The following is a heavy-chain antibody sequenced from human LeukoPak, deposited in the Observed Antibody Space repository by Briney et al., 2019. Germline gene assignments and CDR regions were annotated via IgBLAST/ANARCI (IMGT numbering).Heavy chain of an antibody. Sequence: GGSLRLSCAASGFSVSSSDMSWVRLIPGKTLEWVSVLYSAGSTNYADTVRGRFSVSRDSSKNTLYLQMHSLTADDTALYYCARGRSTGYSYYYSYGMDVWGQGTTVTVSS. D-gene: IGHD2-2*03. J-gene: IGHJ6*02. V-gene: IGHV3-66*01. CDR3: ARGRSTGYSYYYSYGMDV. CDR2: LYSAGST. CDR1: GFSVSSSD.